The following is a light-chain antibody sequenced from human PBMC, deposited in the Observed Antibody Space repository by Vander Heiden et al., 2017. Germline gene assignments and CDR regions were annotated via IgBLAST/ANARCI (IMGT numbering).Light chain of an antibody. J-gene: IGLJ2*01. CDR1: SLRSYY. V-gene: IGLV3-19*01. CDR2: GKI. CDR3: NARDSSGNHLKVV. Sequence: SSELTQDPAVSVALGQTVRITCQGDSLRSYYASWYQQKPGQAPVLVIYGKIDRPSGIPDRFSGSSSGNTASVTITGAQAEDEADYYCNARDSSGNHLKVVFGGGTKLTVL.